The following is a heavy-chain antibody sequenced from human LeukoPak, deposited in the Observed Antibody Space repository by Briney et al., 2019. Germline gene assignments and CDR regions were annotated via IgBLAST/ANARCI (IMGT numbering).Heavy chain of an antibody. Sequence: SETLSLTCTVSGGSISSYYWSWIRQPAGKGLEWIGRIYISGSTNYNPSLKSRVTMSVDTSKNQFSLKLSSVTAADTAVYYCARGAWVWGELLADYYYYMDVWGKGTTVTVSS. CDR1: GGSISSYY. CDR3: ARGAWVWGELLADYYYYMDV. D-gene: IGHD1-26*01. J-gene: IGHJ6*03. V-gene: IGHV4-4*07. CDR2: IYISGST.